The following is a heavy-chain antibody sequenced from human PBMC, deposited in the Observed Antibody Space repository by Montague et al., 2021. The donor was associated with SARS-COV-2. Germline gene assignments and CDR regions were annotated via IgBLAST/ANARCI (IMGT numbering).Heavy chain of an antibody. J-gene: IGHJ4*02. CDR2: IYYSGST. CDR3: ARHGWGWLRLLKPFDY. CDR1: GGSISSSTYY. Sequence: SETLSLTCTVSGGSISSSTYYWGWIRQPPGKGLEWIGSIYYSGSTYYNPSLKSRVTISVDTSKNQFSLKLSSVTAADTAVDYCARHGWGWLRLLKPFDYWGQGTLGTVSS. V-gene: IGHV4-39*01. D-gene: IGHD5-12*01.